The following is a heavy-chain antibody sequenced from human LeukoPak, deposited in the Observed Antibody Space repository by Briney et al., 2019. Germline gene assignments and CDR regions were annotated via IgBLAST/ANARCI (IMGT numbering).Heavy chain of an antibody. J-gene: IGHJ4*02. V-gene: IGHV3-21*01. CDR1: GFTFSSYS. D-gene: IGHD1-26*01. Sequence: GGSLRLSCAASGFTFSSYSMNWVRQAPGKGLEWVSSIISSSSYIYYADSVKGRFTISRDNAKNSLYLQMNSLRAEDTAVYYCASAEWELHLDYWGQGTLVTVSS. CDR3: ASAEWELHLDY. CDR2: IISSSSYI.